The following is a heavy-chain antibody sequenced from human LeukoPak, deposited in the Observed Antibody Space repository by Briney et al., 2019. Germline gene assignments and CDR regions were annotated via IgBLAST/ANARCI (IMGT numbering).Heavy chain of an antibody. Sequence: SQTLSLTCTVSGGSISSGGYYWSWIRQHPGKGLEWIGYIYYSGSTYYNPSLKSRVTISVDTSKNRFSLNLISVTAADTAVYYCARAHHLRTLDPWGQGTLVTVSS. V-gene: IGHV4-31*03. CDR2: IYYSGST. CDR3: ARAHHLRTLDP. CDR1: GGSISSGGYY. J-gene: IGHJ5*02.